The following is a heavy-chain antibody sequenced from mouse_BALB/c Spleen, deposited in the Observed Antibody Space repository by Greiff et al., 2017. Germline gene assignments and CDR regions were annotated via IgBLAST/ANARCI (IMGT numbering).Heavy chain of an antibody. V-gene: IGHV10-1*02. CDR2: IRSKSNNYAT. D-gene: IGHD1-2*01. CDR1: GFTFNTYA. Sequence: EVKLQESGGGLVQPKGSLKLSCAASGFTFNTYAMNWVRQAPGKGLEWVARIRSKSNNYATYYADSVKDRFTISRDDSQSMLYLQMNNLKTEDTAMYYCVRQRATADWYFDVWGAGTTVTVSS. CDR3: VRQRATADWYFDV. J-gene: IGHJ1*01.